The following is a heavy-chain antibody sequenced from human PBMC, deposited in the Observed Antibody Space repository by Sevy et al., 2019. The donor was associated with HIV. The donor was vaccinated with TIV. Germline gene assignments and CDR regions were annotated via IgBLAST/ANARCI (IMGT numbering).Heavy chain of an antibody. CDR1: GFTFSSYW. D-gene: IGHD6-13*01. CDR3: ARERRIAAAGRGRAFDI. J-gene: IGHJ3*02. Sequence: GGPLRLSCAASGFTFSSYWMHWVRQAPGKGLVWVSRINSDGSSTSYADSVKGRFTISRDNAKNTLYLQMNSLRAEDTAVYYCARERRIAAAGRGRAFDIWGQGTMVTVSS. CDR2: INSDGSST. V-gene: IGHV3-74*01.